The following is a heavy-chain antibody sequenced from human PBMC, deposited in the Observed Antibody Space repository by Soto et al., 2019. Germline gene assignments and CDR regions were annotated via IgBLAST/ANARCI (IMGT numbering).Heavy chain of an antibody. CDR1: GGTFSSYA. Sequence: GASVKVSCKASGGTFSSYAISWVRQAPGQGLEWMGGIIPVFGTANYAQKFQGRVTITADESTSTAYMELSSLRSQDTAVYYCPSQHIGSGSYVDYYYYGMGVWGQGTTVTVSS. CDR3: PSQHIGSGSYVDYYYYGMGV. CDR2: IIPVFGTA. J-gene: IGHJ6*02. D-gene: IGHD3-3*01. V-gene: IGHV1-69*13.